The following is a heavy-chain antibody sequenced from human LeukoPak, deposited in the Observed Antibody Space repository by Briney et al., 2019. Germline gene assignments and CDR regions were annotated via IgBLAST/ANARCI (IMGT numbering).Heavy chain of an antibody. V-gene: IGHV4-31*03. CDR2: IYYSGST. CDR3: ARTATAGPRYYYYGMDV. J-gene: IGHJ6*02. CDR1: GGSISSGGYY. Sequence: PSETLSLTCTVSGGSISSGGYYWSWIRQHPGKGLEWIGYIYYSGSTYYNPSLKSRVTISVDTSKNQFSLELSSVTAADTAVYYCARTATAGPRYYYYGMDVWGQGTTVTVSS.